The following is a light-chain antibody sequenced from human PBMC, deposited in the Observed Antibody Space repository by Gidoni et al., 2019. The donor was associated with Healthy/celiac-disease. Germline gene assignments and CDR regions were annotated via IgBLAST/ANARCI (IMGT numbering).Light chain of an antibody. CDR3: QQRSNWPT. CDR1: QSVSSY. V-gene: IGKV3-11*01. J-gene: IGKJ5*01. Sequence: ETVVTQSPATLSLSPGERATLSCRASQSVSSYLAWYQQKPGQAPRLLIYDAYNRATGIPARFSGSGSGTDYTLTSSGLGPEVFAVDYWQQRSNWPTFGQGTRVEIK. CDR2: DAY.